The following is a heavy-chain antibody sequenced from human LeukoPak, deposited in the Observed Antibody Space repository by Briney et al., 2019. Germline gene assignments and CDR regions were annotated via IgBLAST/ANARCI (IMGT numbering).Heavy chain of an antibody. CDR3: AKERWELLPGYYFDY. Sequence: GGTLRLSCAASGFAFSSYGMSWVRQAPGKGLEWVSAISGSGGSTYYADSVKGRFTISRDNSKNTLYLQMNSLRAEDTAVYYCAKERWELLPGYYFDYWGQGTLVTVSS. J-gene: IGHJ4*02. CDR2: ISGSGGST. V-gene: IGHV3-23*01. D-gene: IGHD1-26*01. CDR1: GFAFSSYG.